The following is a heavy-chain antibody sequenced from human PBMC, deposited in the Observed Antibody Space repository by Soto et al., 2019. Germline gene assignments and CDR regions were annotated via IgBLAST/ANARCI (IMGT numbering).Heavy chain of an antibody. Sequence: SVPTLVNPTQTLTLTCTFSGFSLNTRAVGVGWIRQPPGKALEWPALINWNDDKRYSPSLKDRLTITKDTSKKHVVLTMTNIDPVDIATYYCAHRHDLGGFDIWGQGTKVTVSS. CDR1: GFSLNTRAVG. V-gene: IGHV2-5*01. J-gene: IGHJ3*02. D-gene: IGHD2-15*01. CDR2: INWNDDK. CDR3: AHRHDLGGFDI.